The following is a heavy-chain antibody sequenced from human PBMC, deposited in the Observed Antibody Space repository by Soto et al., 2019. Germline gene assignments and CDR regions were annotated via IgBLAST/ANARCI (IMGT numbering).Heavy chain of an antibody. J-gene: IGHJ4*02. D-gene: IGHD3-10*01. CDR2: IYYSGST. CDR3: ARPYGSGIDY. V-gene: IGHV4-39*01. Sequence: SETLSLTCTVSGGSISSSSYYWGWIRQPPGKGLEWIGSIYYSGSTYYNPSLKSRVTISVDTSKNQFSLKLSSVTAADTAVYYCARPYGSGIDYWGQGTLVTVSS. CDR1: GGSISSSSYY.